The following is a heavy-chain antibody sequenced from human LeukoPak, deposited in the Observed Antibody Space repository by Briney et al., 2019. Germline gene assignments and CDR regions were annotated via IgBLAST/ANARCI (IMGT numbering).Heavy chain of an antibody. CDR2: ISAFNGYT. CDR1: GYTFTSFG. V-gene: IGHV1-18*01. D-gene: IGHD3-22*01. J-gene: IGHJ4*02. CDR3: ARAKRYYYDSSGSQSFYFDY. Sequence: ASVKVSCKASGYTFTSFGISWVRQAPGQGLEWMGWISAFNGYTNYAQKLQGRVSMTTDTSTGTAYMELRSLRSDGTAVYYCARAKRYYYDSSGSQSFYFDYWSQGTLVTVSS.